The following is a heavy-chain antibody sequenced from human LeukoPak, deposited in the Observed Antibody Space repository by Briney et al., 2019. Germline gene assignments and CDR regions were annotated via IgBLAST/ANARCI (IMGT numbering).Heavy chain of an antibody. Sequence: PGRSLRLSCEASGFIFSNYARHWVRQAPGKGLEWVSIISSGGVYEYYADSVKGRFTISRDNSKNTLYLQLNSLRPEDTVVYYCARDSTYYYDSGSSGPHYFDNWGQGTLVTGSS. D-gene: IGHD3-10*01. CDR2: ISSGGVYE. CDR1: GFIFSNYA. CDR3: ARDSTYYYDSGSSGPHYFDN. V-gene: IGHV3-30*01. J-gene: IGHJ4*02.